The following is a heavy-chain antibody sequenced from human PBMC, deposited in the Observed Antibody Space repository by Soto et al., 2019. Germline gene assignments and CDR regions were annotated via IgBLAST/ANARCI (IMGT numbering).Heavy chain of an antibody. V-gene: IGHV1-18*04. D-gene: IGHD5-18*01. J-gene: IGHJ4*02. CDR1: GYSFGLYG. CDR3: ARTDTARADPLFAY. CDR2: ISAYNGNT. Sequence: QEQLVQSGGELKKPGASVRVSCKASGYSFGLYGMAWVRQAPGQGLEWMGWISAYNGNTKLAQKFQSRVTLATYTSTTTAYMELRSQRSEDTAVYYCARTDTARADPLFAYWGPGTPVTVSS.